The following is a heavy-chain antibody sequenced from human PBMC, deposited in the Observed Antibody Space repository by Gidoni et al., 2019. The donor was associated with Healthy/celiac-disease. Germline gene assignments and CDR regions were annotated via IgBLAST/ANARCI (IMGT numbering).Heavy chain of an antibody. CDR3: ARGVKDDDPDPHYFDY. J-gene: IGHJ4*02. V-gene: IGHV4-34*01. Sequence: QVQLQQWGAGLLKPSETLSLTCAVYGGSFSGYYWNWIRQPPGKGLEWIGEINHSGSTNYNPSLKSRVTISVDTSKNQFSLKLSSVTAADTAVYYCARGVKDDDPDPHYFDYWGQGTLVTVSS. CDR1: GGSFSGYY. D-gene: IGHD1-1*01. CDR2: INHSGST.